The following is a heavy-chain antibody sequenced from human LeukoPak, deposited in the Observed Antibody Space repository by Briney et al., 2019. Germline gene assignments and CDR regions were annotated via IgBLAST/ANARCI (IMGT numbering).Heavy chain of an antibody. Sequence: GGSLRLSCAASGFTFSSYAMSWVRQAPGKGLEWVSVMSGSGGATYYADPVKGRFTISRDNSRNTLYLQMNSLRADDTAVYYCAKLQAGYYDSSGYHFDYWGQGTLVTVSS. D-gene: IGHD3-22*01. V-gene: IGHV3-23*01. CDR3: AKLQAGYYDSSGYHFDY. CDR1: GFTFSSYA. J-gene: IGHJ4*02. CDR2: MSGSGGAT.